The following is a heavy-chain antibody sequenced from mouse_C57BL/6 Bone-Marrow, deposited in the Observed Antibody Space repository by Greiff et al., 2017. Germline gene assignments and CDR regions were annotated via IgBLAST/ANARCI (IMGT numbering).Heavy chain of an antibody. D-gene: IGHD1-1*01. CDR3: TPLVSITTVVADY. CDR1: GYTFTDYE. J-gene: IGHJ2*01. V-gene: IGHV1-15*01. CDR2: IDPEPGGT. Sequence: QVQLQQSGAELVRPGASVTLSCKASGYTFTDYEMHWVKQTPVHGLEWIGAIDPEPGGTAYNQKFKGKAILTADKSSSTAYMELRSLTSEDSAVYYCTPLVSITTVVADYWGQGTTLTVSS.